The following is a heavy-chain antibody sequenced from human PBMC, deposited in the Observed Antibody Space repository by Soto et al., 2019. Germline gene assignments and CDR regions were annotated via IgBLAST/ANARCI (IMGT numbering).Heavy chain of an antibody. CDR3: ARARAERERSYDFWSGSFDY. CDR1: GGTLSSFA. J-gene: IGHJ4*02. CDR2: IIPIYDTT. Sequence: SVKVSCKASGGTLSSFAISWVRQAPGQGLEWMGGIIPIYDTTNYAQTFQGRVTITADESTNTAFMELDTAVYYCARARAERERSYDFWSGSFDYWGQGSLVTVSS. V-gene: IGHV1-69*13. D-gene: IGHD3-3*01.